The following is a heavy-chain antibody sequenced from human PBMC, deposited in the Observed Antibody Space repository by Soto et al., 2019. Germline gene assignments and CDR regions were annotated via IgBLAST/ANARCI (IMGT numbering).Heavy chain of an antibody. CDR1: GFTVSSKY. Sequence: PGGSLRLSCAASGFTVSSKYMTWVRQAPGKGLEWVSLIQSGGTTYYADSVKGRFNISRDTSENTLHLQMDSLIVEDTAVYYCSRDDVLCDGGRCYGIPLDVWGKGTRSPSPQ. CDR3: SRDDVLCDGGRCYGIPLDV. V-gene: IGHV3-66*01. D-gene: IGHD2-15*01. CDR2: IQSGGTT. J-gene: IGHJ6*04.